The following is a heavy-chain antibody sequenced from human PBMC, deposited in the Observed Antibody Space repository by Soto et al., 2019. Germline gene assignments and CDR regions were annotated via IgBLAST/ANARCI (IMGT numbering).Heavy chain of an antibody. CDR3: VMYAADNRCFDS. Sequence: PSETLSLTCTVSGGSIRSVDHWLSWVRHPPGKGLEWLGYLHAGGTSYVTPSLQSRLSMSVDTSRNQFSLNLNSVTAADTAVYFCVMYAADNRCFDSLGRGTLVTVSS. D-gene: IGHD2-8*01. V-gene: IGHV4-30-4*01. J-gene: IGHJ5*01. CDR2: LHAGGTS. CDR1: GGSIRSVDHW.